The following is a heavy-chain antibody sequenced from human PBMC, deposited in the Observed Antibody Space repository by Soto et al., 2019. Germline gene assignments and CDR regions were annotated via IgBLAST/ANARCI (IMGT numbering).Heavy chain of an antibody. D-gene: IGHD2-2*01. V-gene: IGHV1-69*02. CDR1: GGTFNTYT. J-gene: IGHJ3*01. CDR3: SIGSWSAETFDV. Sequence: QVHLIQSGAEVKKPGSSVKVSCKAAGGTFNTYTLFWVRQAPGHGLEWMGRIIPMLPVTNSAQKFQGRLTLTAHKSTGTAFMELTSLTSEETAVYYCSIGSWSAETFDVWGQGTMVTVSS. CDR2: IIPMLPVT.